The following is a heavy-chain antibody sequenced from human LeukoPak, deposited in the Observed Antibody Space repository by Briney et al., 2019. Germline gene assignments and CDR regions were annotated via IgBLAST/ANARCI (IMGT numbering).Heavy chain of an antibody. Sequence: GGSLRLSCAASGFTFSSYAMSWVRQAPGKGLEWVSAISGSGGSTYYADSVKGRFTISGDNSKNTLYLQMNSLRAEDTAVYYCAKESGYGSGSASSYMDVWGKGTTVTVSS. CDR3: AKESGYGSGSASSYMDV. D-gene: IGHD3-10*01. CDR2: ISGSGGST. CDR1: GFTFSSYA. J-gene: IGHJ6*03. V-gene: IGHV3-23*01.